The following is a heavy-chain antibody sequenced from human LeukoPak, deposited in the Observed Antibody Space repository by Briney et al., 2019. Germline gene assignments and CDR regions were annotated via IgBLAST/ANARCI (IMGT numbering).Heavy chain of an antibody. Sequence: GGSLRLSCAASGLTFSRYWMSWVRQAPGKGLEWVANIKKDGSEKYYVDSVKGRFTISRDNAKNSLYLQMNSLRAEDTAVYYCARLLVYNSGGEAFDYWGPGTLVTVSS. CDR3: ARLLVYNSGGEAFDY. V-gene: IGHV3-7*01. CDR2: IKKDGSEK. D-gene: IGHD3-10*01. CDR1: GLTFSRYW. J-gene: IGHJ4*02.